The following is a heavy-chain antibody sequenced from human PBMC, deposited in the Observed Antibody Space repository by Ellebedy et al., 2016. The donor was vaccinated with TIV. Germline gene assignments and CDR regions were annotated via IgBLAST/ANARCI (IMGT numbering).Heavy chain of an antibody. CDR3: TRGLSSAWYGDDDS. V-gene: IGHV4-4*02. J-gene: IGHJ5*01. Sequence: MPSETLSLTCAVSGASITSDNWWTWVRQTPGKGLEWIGEIFHSGGTNYNPSLKRRVTISLDKSTNHFSLNLASVTAADPAVYYCTRGLSSAWYGDDDSWGRGIQVTVSS. D-gene: IGHD6-19*01. CDR2: IFHSGGT. CDR1: GASITSDNW.